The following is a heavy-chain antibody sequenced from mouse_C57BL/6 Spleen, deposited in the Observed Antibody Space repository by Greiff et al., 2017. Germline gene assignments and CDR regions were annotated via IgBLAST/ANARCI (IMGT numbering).Heavy chain of an antibody. CDR1: GYTFTSYW. J-gene: IGHJ2*01. CDR2: IHPNSGST. V-gene: IGHV1-64*01. D-gene: IGHD2-4*01. Sequence: VKLQQPGAELVKRGASVKLSCKASGYTFTSYWMHWVKQRPGQGLEWIGMIHPNSGSTNYNEKFKSKATLTVDKSSSTAYMQLSSLTSEDSAVYYCARGDYDYDVHFDYWGQGTTLTVSS. CDR3: ARGDYDYDVHFDY.